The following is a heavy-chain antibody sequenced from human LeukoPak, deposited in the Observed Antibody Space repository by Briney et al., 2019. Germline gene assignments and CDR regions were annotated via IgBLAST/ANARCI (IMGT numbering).Heavy chain of an antibody. V-gene: IGHV4-38-2*02. D-gene: IGHD6-19*01. CDR2: IYHGGGT. CDR1: GYSISSGYY. J-gene: IGHJ4*02. Sequence: SETLSLTCAVSGYSISSGYYWGWIRQPPGKGLEWIGSIYHGGGTYYNPSLKSRVTISVDTSKNQFSLKLSSVTAADTAVYYCARDHLLAVAGFFDYWGQGTLVTVSS. CDR3: ARDHLLAVAGFFDY.